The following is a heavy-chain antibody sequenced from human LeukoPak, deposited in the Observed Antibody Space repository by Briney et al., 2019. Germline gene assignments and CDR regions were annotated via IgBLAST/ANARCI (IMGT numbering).Heavy chain of an antibody. CDR1: GYTFTSYG. Sequence: GASVKVSCKASGYTFTSYGISWVRQAPGQGLEWMGWISAYNGNTNYAQKLQGRVTMTTDTSTSTAYMELRSLRSDDTAVYYCARFRLDYGDYPADVLFNYWGQGTLVTVSS. D-gene: IGHD4-17*01. CDR3: ARFRLDYGDYPADVLFNY. CDR2: ISAYNGNT. V-gene: IGHV1-18*01. J-gene: IGHJ4*02.